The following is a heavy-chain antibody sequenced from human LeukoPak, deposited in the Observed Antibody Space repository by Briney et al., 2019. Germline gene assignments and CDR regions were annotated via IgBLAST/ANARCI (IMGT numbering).Heavy chain of an antibody. CDR3: AKTTGGWPRFFDH. V-gene: IGHV3-30*18. CDR2: VSHEGTSK. D-gene: IGHD6-19*01. Sequence: PGGSLRLSCAASGYPLSGSDIHWVRQAPGQGLEWVAFVSHEGTSKFYAESVKGRFGISRDNSKSTTYLQMNGLRPDDTAVYYCAKTTGGWPRFFDHWGQGTLVAVSS. J-gene: IGHJ4*02. CDR1: GYPLSGSD.